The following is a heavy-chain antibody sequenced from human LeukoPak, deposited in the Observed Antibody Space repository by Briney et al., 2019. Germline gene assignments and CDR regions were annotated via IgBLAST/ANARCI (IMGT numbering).Heavy chain of an antibody. CDR2: ISYDGSNK. CDR1: GFTFSSYG. CDR3: AKGHQFIIAVKYYFDY. Sequence: GGSLRLSCAASGFTFSSYGMHWVRQAPGKGLEWVAVISYDGSNKYYADSVKGRFTISRDNSKNTLYLQMNSLRAEDTAVYYCAKGHQFIIAVKYYFDYWGQGTLVTVSS. V-gene: IGHV3-30*18. J-gene: IGHJ4*02. D-gene: IGHD6-19*01.